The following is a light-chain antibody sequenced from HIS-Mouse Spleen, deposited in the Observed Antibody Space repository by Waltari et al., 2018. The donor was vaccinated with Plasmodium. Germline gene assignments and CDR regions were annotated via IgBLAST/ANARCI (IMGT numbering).Light chain of an antibody. V-gene: IGKV3-11*01. Sequence: EIVFTQSPATLSLSPGKRATLSCRASQRVSSYLAWYQQKPGQAPRLLIYDASNRATGIPARFSGSGSGTDFTLTISSLEPEDFAVYYCQQRSNWPLTFGGGTKVEIK. CDR1: QRVSSY. J-gene: IGKJ4*01. CDR3: QQRSNWPLT. CDR2: DAS.